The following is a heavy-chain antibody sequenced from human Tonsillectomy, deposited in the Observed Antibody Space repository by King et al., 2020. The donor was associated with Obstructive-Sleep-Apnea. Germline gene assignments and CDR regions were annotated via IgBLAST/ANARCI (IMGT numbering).Heavy chain of an antibody. D-gene: IGHD6-19*01. V-gene: IGHV3-9*01. CDR2: INWNSGSR. Sequence: VQLVESGGGLVQPGRSLRLSCAASGFNFDDYAMHWVRQAPGKGLEWFSGINWNSGSRGYADSVKGRFTISRDNAKNLVFLQMNSLRTGDTALYYCAKDLSSGWYKGCDYWGQGTLVTVSS. J-gene: IGHJ4*02. CDR3: AKDLSSGWYKGCDY. CDR1: GFNFDDYA.